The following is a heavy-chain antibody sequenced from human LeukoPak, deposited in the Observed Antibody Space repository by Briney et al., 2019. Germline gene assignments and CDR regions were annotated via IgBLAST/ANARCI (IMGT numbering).Heavy chain of an antibody. Sequence: GGSLRLSCAASGFTFIGYDMNWVRQAPGKGLEFVSYISNGGSTIYYADSVKGRFTISRDNSKNTLYLQMNSLRAEDTAFYYCAKVRVVFNWNYAYYFDYWGQGTLVTVSS. V-gene: IGHV3-48*03. D-gene: IGHD1-7*01. J-gene: IGHJ4*02. CDR2: ISNGGSTI. CDR1: GFTFIGYD. CDR3: AKVRVVFNWNYAYYFDY.